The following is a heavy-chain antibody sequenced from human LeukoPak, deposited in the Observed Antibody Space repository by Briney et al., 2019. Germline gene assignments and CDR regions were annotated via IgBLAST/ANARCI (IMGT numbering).Heavy chain of an antibody. CDR3: GRDQRGYYDSSGYHHFDY. CDR2: ISSSSSYI. V-gene: IGHV3-21*01. CDR1: GFTFSSYS. Sequence: GGSLRLSCAASGFTFSSYSMNWVRQAPGKGLEWVSSISSSSSYIYYADSVKGRFTISRDNAKNSLYLQMNSLRAEDTAVYYCGRDQRGYYDSSGYHHFDYWGQGTLVTVSS. D-gene: IGHD3-22*01. J-gene: IGHJ4*02.